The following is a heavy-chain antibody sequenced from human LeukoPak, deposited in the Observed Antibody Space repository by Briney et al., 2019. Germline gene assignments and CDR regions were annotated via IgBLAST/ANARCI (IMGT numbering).Heavy chain of an antibody. J-gene: IGHJ4*02. Sequence: SETLSLTCAVYGGSFSGYYWSWIRQPPGKGLEWIGEINHSGSTNYNPSLKSRVTISVDTSKNQFSLKLSSVTAADTAVYYCARATHPGDYDDYFQLGYFDYWGQGTLVTVSS. D-gene: IGHD4-17*01. V-gene: IGHV4-34*01. CDR1: GGSFSGYY. CDR3: ARATHPGDYDDYFQLGYFDY. CDR2: INHSGST.